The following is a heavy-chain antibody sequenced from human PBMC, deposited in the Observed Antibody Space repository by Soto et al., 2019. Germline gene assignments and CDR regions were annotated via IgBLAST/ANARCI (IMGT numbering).Heavy chain of an antibody. Sequence: GGSLRLSCAASGFTFSSYGMHWVRQAPGKGLEWVAVIWYDGSNKYYADSVKGRFTISRDNSKNTLYLQMNSLRAEDTAVYYCARGIPAPRGYYYYMDVWGKGTTVTVSS. D-gene: IGHD2-15*01. V-gene: IGHV3-33*01. CDR3: ARGIPAPRGYYYYMDV. CDR1: GFTFSSYG. CDR2: IWYDGSNK. J-gene: IGHJ6*03.